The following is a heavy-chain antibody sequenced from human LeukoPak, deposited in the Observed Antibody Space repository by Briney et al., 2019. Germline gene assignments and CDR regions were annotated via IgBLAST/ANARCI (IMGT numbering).Heavy chain of an antibody. CDR1: GFTFSSYW. CDR3: AKSYYYDSSGYPPIDY. Sequence: GGSLRLSCAASGFTFSSYWMSWVRQAPGKGLEWVANIKQDGSEKYYVDSVKGRFTISRDNAKNSLYLQMNSLRAEDTAVYYCAKSYYYDSSGYPPIDYWGQGTLVTVSS. J-gene: IGHJ4*02. D-gene: IGHD3-22*01. V-gene: IGHV3-7*03. CDR2: IKQDGSEK.